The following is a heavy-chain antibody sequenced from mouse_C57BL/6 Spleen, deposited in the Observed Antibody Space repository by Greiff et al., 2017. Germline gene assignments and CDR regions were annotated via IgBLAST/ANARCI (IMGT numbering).Heavy chain of an antibody. CDR2: ISPYNGVS. CDR3: ARDYGSTWFAY. Sequence: VQLQQSGPELVKPGASVKISCKASGYSFTGYYMHWVKQSHGNILDWIGYISPYNGVSSYNQNFKGKATLTVDKSSSQAYMELRSRTSADSAVYYCARDYGSTWFAYWGQGTLVTVSA. D-gene: IGHD1-1*01. CDR1: GYSFTGYY. J-gene: IGHJ3*01. V-gene: IGHV1-31*01.